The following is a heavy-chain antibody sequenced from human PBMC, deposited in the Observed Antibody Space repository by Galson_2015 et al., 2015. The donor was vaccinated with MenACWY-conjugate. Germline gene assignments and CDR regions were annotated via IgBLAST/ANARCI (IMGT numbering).Heavy chain of an antibody. CDR2: ISSTGGYT. Sequence: SLSLSCAASGFTFTGYYMSWIRQAPGEGLEWDSYISSTGGYTTDAYSGKVRFTISRDHAKNSLYLQMNSLRVEDTAVYYCARFRGHSSSWGVYWGQGTLVTVSS. CDR1: GFTFTGYY. D-gene: IGHD6-13*01. V-gene: IGHV3-11*03. CDR3: ARFRGHSSSWGVY. J-gene: IGHJ4*02.